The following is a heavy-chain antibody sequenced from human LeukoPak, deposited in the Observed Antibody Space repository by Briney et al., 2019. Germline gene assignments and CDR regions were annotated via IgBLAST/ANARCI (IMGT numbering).Heavy chain of an antibody. V-gene: IGHV3-7*01. J-gene: IGHJ4*02. Sequence: PGGSLRLSCAASGFTFRSYWMNWVRQAPGKGLEWVANINQNGSHKYYADSVKGRFTISRDSAKNSLYLQENSLRDEDTAVYYCGFGCSGHRYYFECWGQGTLVT. CDR3: GFGCSGHRYYFEC. CDR2: INQNGSHK. CDR1: GFTFRSYW. D-gene: IGHD1-26*01.